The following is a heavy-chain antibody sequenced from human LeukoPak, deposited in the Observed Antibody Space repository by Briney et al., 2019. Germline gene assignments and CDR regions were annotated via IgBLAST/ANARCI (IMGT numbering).Heavy chain of an antibody. D-gene: IGHD3-3*01. J-gene: IGHJ5*02. V-gene: IGHV3-23*01. CDR1: GFTFSSYA. Sequence: GGSLRLSCAASGFTFSSYAMSWVRQAPGKGLEWVSAISGSGGSTYYADSVKGRFTISRDSSKNTLYLQMNSLRAEDTAVYYCAKVPTYYDFWSGQFWFDPWGQGTLVTVSS. CDR2: ISGSGGST. CDR3: AKVPTYYDFWSGQFWFDP.